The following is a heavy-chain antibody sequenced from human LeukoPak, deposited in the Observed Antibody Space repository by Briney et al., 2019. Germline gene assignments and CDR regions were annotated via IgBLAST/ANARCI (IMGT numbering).Heavy chain of an antibody. CDR1: GYTFTGYY. Sequence: GASVKVSCKASGYTFTGYYMHWVRQAPGQGLEWMGWINPNSGNTNYAQKLQGRVTMTTDTSTSTAYMELRSLRSDDTAVYYCARGGRPITIFSASYYYYYMDVWGKGTTVTVSS. D-gene: IGHD3-9*01. CDR2: INPNSGNT. CDR3: ARGGRPITIFSASYYYYYMDV. J-gene: IGHJ6*03. V-gene: IGHV1-18*04.